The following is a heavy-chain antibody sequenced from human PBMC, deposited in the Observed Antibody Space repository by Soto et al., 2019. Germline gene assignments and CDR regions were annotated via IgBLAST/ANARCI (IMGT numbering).Heavy chain of an antibody. CDR2: ITWNGGSI. Sequence: VQLVESGGGLVEPGRSLRLSCVASGFTFDDYAMHWVRQPPGKGLEWVSGITWNGGSIGYADSVKGRFTISRDNGKNSLYLQMNSLRTEATALYYCTKVGKGVVLATTAQSGDAFDVWCQGTMVTVSS. CDR1: GFTFDDYA. V-gene: IGHV3-9*01. CDR3: TKVGKGVVLATTAQSGDAFDV. D-gene: IGHD1-1*01. J-gene: IGHJ3*01.